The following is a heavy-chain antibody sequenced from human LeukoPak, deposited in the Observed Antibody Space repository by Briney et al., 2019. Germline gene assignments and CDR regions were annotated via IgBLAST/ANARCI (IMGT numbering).Heavy chain of an antibody. J-gene: IGHJ4*02. D-gene: IGHD2-15*01. CDR3: GRGGGNFVY. CDR1: EFTFSIYT. V-gene: IGHV3-21*01. Sequence: TGESLTLSCAVSEFTFSIYTINWVRQAPGKGLEWVSSISSTSTYISYADSVKGRLTISRDNAKNSLYLQMNSLRAEGTAVYDCGRGGGNFVYWGKGALVTVSS. CDR2: ISSTSTYI.